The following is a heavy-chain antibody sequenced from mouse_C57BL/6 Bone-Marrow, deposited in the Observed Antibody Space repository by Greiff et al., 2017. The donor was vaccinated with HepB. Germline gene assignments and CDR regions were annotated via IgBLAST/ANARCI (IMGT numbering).Heavy chain of an antibody. CDR1: GFSLTSYG. V-gene: IGHV2-2*01. J-gene: IGHJ4*01. Sequence: VKLVESGPGLVQPSQSLSITCTVSGFSLTSYGVHWVRQSPGKGLEWLGVIWSGGSTDYNAAFISRLSISKDNSKSQVFFKMNSLQADDTAIYYCARKGDGYDGNYAMDYWGQGTSVTVSS. D-gene: IGHD2-2*01. CDR3: ARKGDGYDGNYAMDY. CDR2: IWSGGST.